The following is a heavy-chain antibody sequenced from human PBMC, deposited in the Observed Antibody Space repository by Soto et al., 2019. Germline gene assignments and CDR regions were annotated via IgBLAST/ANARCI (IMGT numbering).Heavy chain of an antibody. CDR1: GGSISNYY. J-gene: IGHJ4*02. V-gene: IGHV4-59*01. CDR3: ARHSRTYYDFDY. D-gene: IGHD1-26*01. Sequence: QVQLQESGPGLVKPSETLSLTCTVSGGSISNYYWSWIRQPPGKGLEWIGYIFYTGNTNYNPSLKSRVTISVDPSKNQFSLKLTSVTAADTAIYYCARHSRTYYDFDYWGQGTLVTVSS. CDR2: IFYTGNT.